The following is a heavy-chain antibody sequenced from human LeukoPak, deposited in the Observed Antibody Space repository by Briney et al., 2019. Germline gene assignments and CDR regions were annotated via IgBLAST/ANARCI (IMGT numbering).Heavy chain of an antibody. Sequence: GASVKVSCKASGYTFTGYYIHWVRQGPGQGLEWVGRINPNSGGTNYAQKFQGRATMTRDTSINTAYMELSRLRSDDTAVFYCAVYIRGDNWITWGQGTLVTVSS. CDR1: GYTFTGYY. J-gene: IGHJ5*02. V-gene: IGHV1-2*06. CDR2: INPNSGGT. D-gene: IGHD1-20*01. CDR3: AVYIRGDNWIT.